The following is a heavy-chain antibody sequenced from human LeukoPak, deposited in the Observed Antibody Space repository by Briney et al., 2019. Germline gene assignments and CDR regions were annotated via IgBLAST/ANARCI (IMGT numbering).Heavy chain of an antibody. V-gene: IGHV4-30-4*07. CDR3: VRGRYSSGWFKDKNWFDP. Sequence: PSETLSPTCAVSGVAISRGGYAWNWIRQPPGKGLEWIAYIYHSGTTYYNPSLKSRATISVDTSKNQFSLKLSSVTAADTAVYYCVRGRYSSGWFKDKNWFDPWGQGIPVTVSS. CDR2: IYHSGTT. D-gene: IGHD6-19*01. J-gene: IGHJ5*02. CDR1: GVAISRGGYA.